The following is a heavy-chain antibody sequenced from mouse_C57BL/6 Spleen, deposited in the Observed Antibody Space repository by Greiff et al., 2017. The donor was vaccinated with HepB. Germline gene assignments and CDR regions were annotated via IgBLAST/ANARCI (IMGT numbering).Heavy chain of an antibody. Sequence: EVQLQQSGGDLVKPGGSLKLSCAASGFTFSSYGMSWVRQTPDKRLEWVATISSGGSYTYYPDSVKGRFTISRDNAKNTLYLQMSSLKSEDTAMYYCARQTTTGAMDYWGQGTSVTVSS. J-gene: IGHJ4*01. V-gene: IGHV5-6*01. CDR1: GFTFSSYG. D-gene: IGHD2-14*01. CDR2: ISSGGSYT. CDR3: ARQTTTGAMDY.